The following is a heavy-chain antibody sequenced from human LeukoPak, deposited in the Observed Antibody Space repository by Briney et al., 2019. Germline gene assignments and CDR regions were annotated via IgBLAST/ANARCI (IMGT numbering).Heavy chain of an antibody. CDR1: GGSITTYF. J-gene: IGHJ3*02. CDR3: ARGLYCGGDCYPDGFDI. V-gene: IGHV4-59*01. Sequence: SETLTLTCTVSGGSITTYFWSWIRQAPGKGLEWIGFINYSGSTNSNPALKSRLTMSIDTSRNHFSLKLSSVTAADTAVYYCARGLYCGGDCYPDGFDIWGQGKKVTASS. D-gene: IGHD2-21*02. CDR2: INYSGST.